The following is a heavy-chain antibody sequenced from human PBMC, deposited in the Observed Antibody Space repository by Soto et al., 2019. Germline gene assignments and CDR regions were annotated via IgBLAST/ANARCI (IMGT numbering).Heavy chain of an antibody. CDR1: GRSTSSYY. CDR2: MYNSGSS. Sequence: SETLSLTCIVSGRSTSSYYWSWIRQPPGKALERIGYMYNSGSSNYNPSLKNRVTISPDTSKNQFSLKLSSVTAADTAVYYCARHRSGWHDCYFDFWGQGTLVSVSA. J-gene: IGHJ4*02. V-gene: IGHV4-59*08. CDR3: ARHRSGWHDCYFDF. D-gene: IGHD6-19*01.